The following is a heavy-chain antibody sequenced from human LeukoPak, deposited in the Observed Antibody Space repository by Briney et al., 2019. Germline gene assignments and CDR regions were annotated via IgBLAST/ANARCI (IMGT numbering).Heavy chain of an antibody. Sequence: PGGSLRLSCAASGFTFSSYEMNWVRHGPGRGLECVSYISSSGSSIFYAESVKGRFTISRDNAKNSLYLQMNSLRAEDTAVYYCARVYGGNSGVLGYWGQGTLVTVSS. CDR2: ISSSGSSI. CDR1: GFTFSSYE. D-gene: IGHD4-23*01. V-gene: IGHV3-48*03. CDR3: ARVYGGNSGVLGY. J-gene: IGHJ4*02.